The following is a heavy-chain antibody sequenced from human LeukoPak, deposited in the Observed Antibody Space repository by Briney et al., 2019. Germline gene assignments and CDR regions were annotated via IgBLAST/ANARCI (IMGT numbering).Heavy chain of an antibody. CDR2: ISGGGGST. J-gene: IGHJ4*02. Sequence: PGGSLRLSCAASGFTFDDYAMHWVRQAPGKGLEWVSLISGGGGSTYYADSVKGRFTISRDNSKNSLYLQMNSLRTEDTALYYCAKDQTYYYDSASFDYWGQGTLVTVSS. CDR3: AKDQTYYYDSASFDY. CDR1: GFTFDDYA. D-gene: IGHD3-22*01. V-gene: IGHV3-43*02.